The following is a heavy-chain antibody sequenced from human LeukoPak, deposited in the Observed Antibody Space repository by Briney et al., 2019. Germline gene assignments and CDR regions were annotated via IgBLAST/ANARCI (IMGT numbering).Heavy chain of an antibody. CDR3: ARYDCSGGSCYFDY. CDR1: SGSFSGFY. V-gene: IGHV4-34*01. CDR2: ITHSGST. J-gene: IGHJ4*02. Sequence: PSETLSLTCTVYSGSFSGFYWSWIRQPPGKGLEWIGEITHSGSTNYNPSLKSRVTISIDTSKNQFSLKLSSVTAADTAVFYCARYDCSGGSCYFDYWGQGTVVTVSS. D-gene: IGHD2-15*01.